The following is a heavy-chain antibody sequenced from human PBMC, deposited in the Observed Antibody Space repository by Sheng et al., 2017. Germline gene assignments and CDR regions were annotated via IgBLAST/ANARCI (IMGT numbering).Heavy chain of an antibody. CDR1: GFTFSNAW. J-gene: IGHJ4*02. D-gene: IGHD3-22*01. V-gene: IGHV3-15*01. CDR3: TTDLDYYDSSAYYPVAY. Sequence: EVQLVESGGGLVKPGGSLRLSCAASGFTFSNAWMSWVRQAPGKGLEWVGRIKSKTDGGTTDYAAPVKGRFTISRDDSKNTLYLQMNSLKTEDTAVYYCTTDLDYYDSSAYYPVAYWGQGTLVTVSS. CDR2: IKSKTDGGTT.